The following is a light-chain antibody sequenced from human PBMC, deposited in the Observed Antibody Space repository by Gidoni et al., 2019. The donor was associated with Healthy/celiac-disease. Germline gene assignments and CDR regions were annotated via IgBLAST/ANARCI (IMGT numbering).Light chain of an antibody. CDR2: QDS. J-gene: IGLJ2*01. CDR1: KLGDKY. V-gene: IGLV3-1*01. CDR3: QAWDSSTLVV. Sequence: SYELTQPPSVSVSPGQTASITCSGDKLGDKYACWYQQKPCQSPVLVIYQDSKRPSGIPERFSGSNSGNTATLTISGTQAIDEADYYCQAWDSSTLVVFGGGTKLTVL.